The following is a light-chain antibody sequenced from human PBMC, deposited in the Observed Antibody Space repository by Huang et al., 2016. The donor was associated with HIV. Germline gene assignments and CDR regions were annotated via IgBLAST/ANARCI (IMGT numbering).Light chain of an antibody. Sequence: DMLMTQSPATLSVSPGERATLSCRARQSVSSDLAWYQQKPGQAPRLLIYGASTRATGIPVRFSGSGSGTEFTLTISSLQSEDFAVYYCQQYTDWPYTFGQGTKLEI. V-gene: IGKV3-15*01. CDR3: QQYTDWPYT. CDR2: GAS. CDR1: QSVSSD. J-gene: IGKJ2*01.